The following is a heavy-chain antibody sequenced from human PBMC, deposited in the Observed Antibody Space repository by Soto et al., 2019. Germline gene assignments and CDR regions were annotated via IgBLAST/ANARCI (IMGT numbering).Heavy chain of an antibody. CDR3: ARDEVNTMIVIDP. V-gene: IGHV3-21*01. CDR1: VFTFSSYS. J-gene: IGHJ5*02. D-gene: IGHD3-22*01. Sequence: PWWSLRLSCSASVFTFSSYSMNWVRQAPGKGLEWVSSISSSSSYIYYADSVKGRFTISRDNAKNSLYLQMNSLRAEDTAVYYCARDEVNTMIVIDPWGQGTLVTVSS. CDR2: ISSSSSYI.